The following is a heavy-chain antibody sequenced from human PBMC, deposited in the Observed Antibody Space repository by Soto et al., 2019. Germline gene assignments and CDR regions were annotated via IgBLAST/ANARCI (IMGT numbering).Heavy chain of an antibody. J-gene: IGHJ6*02. V-gene: IGHV3-7*01. Sequence: EVQLVESGGGLVQPGGSLRLSCAASGFTFSSYWMSWVRQAPVKGLEWVGNIKQDGSEKNYVDFMEGRFTISRDNAENSRYLKMNSLRAEDTAVYYCASIASAGRGWDVWGQGTTVVVSS. D-gene: IGHD6-13*01. CDR2: IKQDGSEK. CDR1: GFTFSSYW. CDR3: ASIASAGRGWDV.